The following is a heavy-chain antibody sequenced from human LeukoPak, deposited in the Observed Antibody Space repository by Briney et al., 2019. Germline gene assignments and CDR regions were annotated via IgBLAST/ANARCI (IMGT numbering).Heavy chain of an antibody. V-gene: IGHV4-34*01. CDR1: GGSFSGYY. CDR2: INHSGST. D-gene: IGHD5-18*01. J-gene: IGHJ4*02. CDR3: ARGRWNTALF. Sequence: KPSETLSLTCAVYGGSFSGYYWSWIRQPPGKGLEWIGEINHSGSTNYNPSLKSRVTISVDTSKNQFSLKLSSVTAADTAVYYCARGRWNTALFWGQGTLVTVSS.